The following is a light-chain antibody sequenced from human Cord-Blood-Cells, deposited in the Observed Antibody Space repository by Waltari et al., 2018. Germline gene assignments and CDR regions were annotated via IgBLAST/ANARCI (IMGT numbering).Light chain of an antibody. CDR2: DVS. CDR1: SSDVGSYNR. CDR3: SSYTSSSTFDVV. J-gene: IGLJ2*01. Sequence: QSALTQPPSVSGSPGQSVTISCTGTSSDVGSYNRVSWYQQPPGTAPKLMIYDVSNRPSGVPDRFSGSKSGNTASLTISGLQAEDEADYYCSSYTSSSTFDVVFGGGTKLTVL. V-gene: IGLV2-18*02.